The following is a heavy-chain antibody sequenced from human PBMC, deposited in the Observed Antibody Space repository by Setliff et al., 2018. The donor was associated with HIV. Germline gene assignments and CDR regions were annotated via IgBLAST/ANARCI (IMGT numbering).Heavy chain of an antibody. J-gene: IGHJ4*02. CDR2: IYHSGSS. V-gene: IGHV4-38-2*01. Sequence: SETLSLTCAVSGYSISSGYYWGWIRQPPGKGLEWIGSIYHSGSSYYNPSLKSRVTISVDTSKNHFSLNLSSVTAADTAVYYCARLRPSVADRSYFDHWGQGTLVTVSS. CDR3: ARLRPSVADRSYFDH. D-gene: IGHD6-19*01. CDR1: GYSISSGYY.